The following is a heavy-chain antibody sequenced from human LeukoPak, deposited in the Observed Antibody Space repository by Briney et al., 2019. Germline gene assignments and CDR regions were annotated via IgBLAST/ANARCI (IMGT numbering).Heavy chain of an antibody. CDR3: ARSFGGTYYFDY. D-gene: IGHD1-26*01. V-gene: IGHV3-74*01. CDR2: INSGGSST. J-gene: IGHJ4*02. CDR1: GFTFSPYW. Sequence: PGGSLRLSCAAPGFTFSPYWMHWVRQAPGKGLVWVSHINSGGSSTSYADSVKGRFTISRDNAKNTLFLQMHSLRADDTAVYYCARSFGGTYYFDYWGQGTLVTVSS.